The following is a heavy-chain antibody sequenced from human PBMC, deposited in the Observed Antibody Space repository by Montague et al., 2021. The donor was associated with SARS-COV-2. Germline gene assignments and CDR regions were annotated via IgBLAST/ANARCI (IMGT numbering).Heavy chain of an antibody. J-gene: IGHJ4*02. CDR3: ARDGDEGYFFGY. D-gene: IGHD3-3*01. V-gene: IGHV4-31*03. CDR2: IHHSGST. CDR1: GASISSGSYY. Sequence: TLSLTCTVSGASISSGSYYWNWIRQLPGKGLEWIGYIHHSGSTYYTPSLQSRVAISVDTSKNEFSLKMTAVTAADTAVYYCARDGDEGYFFGYWGKGLLVTVSS.